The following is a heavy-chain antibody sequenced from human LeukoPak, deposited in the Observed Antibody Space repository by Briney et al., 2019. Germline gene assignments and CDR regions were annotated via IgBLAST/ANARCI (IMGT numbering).Heavy chain of an antibody. CDR3: AKSYGEAVAVSFWDY. CDR1: GFTFSSYA. Sequence: PGGSLRLSCAASGFTFSSYAMSWVRQAPGKGLEWVSAISGSGGSTYYADSVKGRFTISRDNSENTLYLQMNSLRAEDTAVYYCAKSYGEAVAVSFWDYWGQGTLVTVSS. CDR2: ISGSGGST. J-gene: IGHJ4*02. V-gene: IGHV3-23*01. D-gene: IGHD6-19*01.